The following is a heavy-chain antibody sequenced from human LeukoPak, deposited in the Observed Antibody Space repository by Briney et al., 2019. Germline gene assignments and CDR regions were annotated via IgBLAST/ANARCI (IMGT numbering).Heavy chain of an antibody. CDR1: GGPFSGYS. V-gene: IGHV4-34*01. CDR3: ARGLEGYSYGYSEFDY. CDR2: INHSGST. Sequence: SETLPLTCAVSGGPFSGYSWNWIRQPPGKGLEWIGEINHSGSTNYNPSLKNQVTMSIDTSKNQFSLRLSSVTAADTAVYYCARGLEGYSYGYSEFDYWGQGALVTVSS. D-gene: IGHD5-18*01. J-gene: IGHJ4*02.